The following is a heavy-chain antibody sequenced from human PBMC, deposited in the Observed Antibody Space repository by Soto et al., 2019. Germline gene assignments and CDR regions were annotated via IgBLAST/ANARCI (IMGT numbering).Heavy chain of an antibody. J-gene: IGHJ5*02. D-gene: IGHD6-6*01. CDR3: ARHFNRIAARHHWLDP. V-gene: IGHV4-59*08. CDR2: IYYSGST. Sequence: SETLSLTCTVSGGSISSYYWSWIRQPPGKGLEWIGYIYYSGSTNYNPSLKSRVTISVDTSKNQFSLKLSSVTAADTAVYYCARHFNRIAARHHWLDPWGHGSMVTASS. CDR1: GGSISSYY.